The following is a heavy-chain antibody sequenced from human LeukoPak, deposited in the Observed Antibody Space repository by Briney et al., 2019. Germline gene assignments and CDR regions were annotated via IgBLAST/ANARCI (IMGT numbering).Heavy chain of an antibody. D-gene: IGHD3-9*01. CDR2: INTNTGNP. V-gene: IGHV7-4-1*02. CDR3: ARDLLSDGQYFDWLLYDAEYFQH. J-gene: IGHJ1*01. CDR1: GYTFTSYA. Sequence: ASVKVSCKASGYTFTSYAMNWVRQAPGQGLEWMGWINTNTGNPTYAQGFTGRFVFSLDTSVSTAYLQISSLKAEDTAVYYCARDLLSDGQYFDWLLYDAEYFQHWGQGTLVTVSS.